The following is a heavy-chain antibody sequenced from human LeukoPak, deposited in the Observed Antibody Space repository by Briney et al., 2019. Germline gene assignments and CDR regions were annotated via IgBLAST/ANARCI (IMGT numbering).Heavy chain of an antibody. V-gene: IGHV3-23*01. CDR3: ARSLYSSNWYGFFDY. CDR2: ITDSGGST. CDR1: GFTFSSYA. J-gene: IGHJ4*02. Sequence: GGSLRLSCAASGFTFSSYAMSWFRQAPGKGLEWVSAITDSGGSTYYADSVKGRFTISRDNSKNTLYLQMNSLRAEDTAIYYCARSLYSSNWYGFFDYWGQGTLVTVSS. D-gene: IGHD6-13*01.